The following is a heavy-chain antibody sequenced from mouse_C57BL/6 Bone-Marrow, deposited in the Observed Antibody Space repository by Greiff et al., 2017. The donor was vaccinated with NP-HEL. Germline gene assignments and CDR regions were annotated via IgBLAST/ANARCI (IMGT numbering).Heavy chain of an antibody. J-gene: IGHJ2*01. CDR3: AREGGYGYEY. D-gene: IGHD2-2*01. Sequence: ESGPGLVKPSQSLSLTCSVTGYSITSGYYWNWIRQFPGNKLEWMGYISYDGSNNYNPSLKNRISITRDTSKNQFFLKLNSVTTEDTATXYCAREGGYGYEYWGQGTTLTVSS. V-gene: IGHV3-6*01. CDR1: GYSITSGYY. CDR2: ISYDGSN.